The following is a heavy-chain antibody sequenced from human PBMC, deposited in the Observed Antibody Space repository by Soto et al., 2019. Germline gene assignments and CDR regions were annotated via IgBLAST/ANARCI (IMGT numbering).Heavy chain of an antibody. V-gene: IGHV3-9*01. CDR1: GFSFDDYA. Sequence: EVHLVESGGGLVQPGRSLRHSCVASGFSFDDYAMHWVRQAPGKGLEWVSGISWNGDSSGYADAVKGRFTISRDNAKNSLFLQMNSLRADDTALYFCAKDTYIMVGGTHIDFWGRGILVTDSS. D-gene: IGHD1-26*01. CDR3: AKDTYIMVGGTHIDF. J-gene: IGHJ4*02. CDR2: ISWNGDSS.